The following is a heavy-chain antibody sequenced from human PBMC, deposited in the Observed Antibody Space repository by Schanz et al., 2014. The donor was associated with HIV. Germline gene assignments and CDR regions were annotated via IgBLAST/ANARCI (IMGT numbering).Heavy chain of an antibody. CDR1: GYTFASYG. Sequence: QVQLVQSGAEVEKPGASVKVSCKTSGYTFASYGITWVRQAPGQGLDWVGWISPYNGDRNYGRNFQNRITLTTDTSTNTAYLELRSLRSDDTAVYYCARGQDWPGPRLDHWGHGTLVLVSS. CDR2: ISPYNGDR. J-gene: IGHJ5*02. D-gene: IGHD3-9*01. V-gene: IGHV1-18*01. CDR3: ARGQDWPGPRLDH.